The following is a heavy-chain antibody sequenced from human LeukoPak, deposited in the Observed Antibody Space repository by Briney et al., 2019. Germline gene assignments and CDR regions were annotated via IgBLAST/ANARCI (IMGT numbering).Heavy chain of an antibody. CDR1: GGSISSYY. J-gene: IGHJ4*02. D-gene: IGHD2-15*01. V-gene: IGHV4-4*07. CDR3: ARDSDPGGRPFGSFDS. CDR2: IYTSGST. Sequence: SETLSLTCTVSGGSISSYYWSWIRQPAGKGLEWIGRIYTSGSTNYNPPLKSRVTMSVDTSKNQFSLKLSSVTAADTAVYYCARDSDPGGRPFGSFDSWGQGNLVTVSS.